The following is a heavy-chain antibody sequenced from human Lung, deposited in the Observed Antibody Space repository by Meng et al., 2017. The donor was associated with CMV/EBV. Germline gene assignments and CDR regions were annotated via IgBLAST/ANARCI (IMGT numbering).Heavy chain of an antibody. J-gene: IGHJ4*02. V-gene: IGHV1-2*02. CDR1: GYTFTSNY. CDR2: INPNSGGT. CDR3: ARVSTPGRPRLHFDS. D-gene: IGHD6-6*01. Sequence: ASVKVSCKASGYTFTSNYIYWVRQAPGQGLEWMGWINPNSGGTNYEQKFQGRVTMTRDTSTSTAFLDLSRLRSDDRAVYYCARVSTPGRPRLHFDSWGQGTLVTVSS.